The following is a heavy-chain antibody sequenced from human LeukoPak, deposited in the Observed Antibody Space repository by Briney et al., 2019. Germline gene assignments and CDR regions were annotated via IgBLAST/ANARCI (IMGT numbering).Heavy chain of an antibody. CDR2: ISRIGDST. J-gene: IGHJ3*02. CDR1: GFTFSSYA. Sequence: PGGSLRLSCAGSGFTFSSYAMSWVRQAPGKGLEWVSTISRIGDSTYYADSVKGRFTISRDNSKNTLYLQMNSLRAEDTAVYYCARDGVNCSGAGCYSFFAFDIWGQGTMVTVSS. V-gene: IGHV3-23*01. D-gene: IGHD2-15*01. CDR3: ARDGVNCSGAGCYSFFAFDI.